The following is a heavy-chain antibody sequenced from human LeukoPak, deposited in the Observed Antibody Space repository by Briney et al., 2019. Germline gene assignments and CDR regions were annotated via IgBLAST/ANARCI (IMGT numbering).Heavy chain of an antibody. V-gene: IGHV1-69*13. CDR2: IIPIFGTA. Sequence: ASVKVSCKASGGTFSSYAISWVRQAPGQGLEWMGGIIPIFGTANYAQKFQGRVTITADESTSTAYMELSSLRSEDTAVYYCARREVKAAPDDYYYYGMDVWGKGTTVTVSP. CDR3: ARREVKAAPDDYYYYGMDV. D-gene: IGHD6-13*01. CDR1: GGTFSSYA. J-gene: IGHJ6*04.